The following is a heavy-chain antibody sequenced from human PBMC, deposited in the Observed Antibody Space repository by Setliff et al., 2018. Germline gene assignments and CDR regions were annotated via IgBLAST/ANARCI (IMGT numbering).Heavy chain of an antibody. Sequence: KTSETLSLTCTVSGGSISSGTYYWGWIRQPPGKGLEWIGIIHYSGSTYYNPSLKSRLTISVDTSKNQFSLKLRSVTAADTAVYYCARTGTYRYFDYWGQGALVTVSS. J-gene: IGHJ4*02. CDR1: GGSISSGTYY. D-gene: IGHD1-1*01. CDR2: IHYSGST. CDR3: ARTGTYRYFDY. V-gene: IGHV4-39*01.